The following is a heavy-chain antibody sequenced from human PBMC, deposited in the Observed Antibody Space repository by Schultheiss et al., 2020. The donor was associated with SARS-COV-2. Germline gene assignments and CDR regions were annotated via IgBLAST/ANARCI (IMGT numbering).Heavy chain of an antibody. D-gene: IGHD6-19*01. V-gene: IGHV3-53*01. CDR1: GFTVSPNY. CDR3: ARVRGWYGLFDF. CDR2: MSLGGD. Sequence: GGSLRLSCAASGFTVSPNYMTWVRQAPGKGLEWVAVMSLGGDHHDYADSVKGRFTISRDDTKNTLYLQINSLRVEDTAVYYCARVRGWYGLFDFWGQGTQVTVSS. J-gene: IGHJ4*02.